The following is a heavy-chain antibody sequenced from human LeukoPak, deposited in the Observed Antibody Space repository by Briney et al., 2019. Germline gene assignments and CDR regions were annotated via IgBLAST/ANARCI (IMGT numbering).Heavy chain of an antibody. CDR3: ARESPTMLDFDY. CDR2: IIPIFGTA. CDR1: GGTFSIYA. J-gene: IGHJ4*02. V-gene: IGHV1-69*05. D-gene: IGHD3-10*02. Sequence: ASVKVSCKASGGTFSIYAISWVRQAPGQGLEWMGRIIPIFGTANYAQKFQGRVTITTDESTSTAYMELSSLRSEDTAVYYCARESPTMLDFDYWGQGTLVTVSS.